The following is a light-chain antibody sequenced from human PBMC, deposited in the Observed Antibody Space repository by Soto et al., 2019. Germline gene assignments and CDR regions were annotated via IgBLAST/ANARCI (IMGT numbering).Light chain of an antibody. J-gene: IGKJ1*01. Sequence: DIQRTQSPSSRSASVGDRVTITCRASQGIRNYLDWYQQKPGKAPTLLIYAASTLQSGVPSRFSGSGSGADFTLTISRLQPEDVATYYCQKYDSAHLTFGQGTKVAIK. CDR2: AAS. V-gene: IGKV1-27*01. CDR3: QKYDSAHLT. CDR1: QGIRNY.